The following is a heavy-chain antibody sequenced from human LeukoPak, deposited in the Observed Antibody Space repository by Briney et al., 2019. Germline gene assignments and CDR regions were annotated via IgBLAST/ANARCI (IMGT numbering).Heavy chain of an antibody. V-gene: IGHV1-2*02. CDR2: INPNSGGT. CDR1: GYTFTGYY. Sequence: ASVKVSCKASGYTFTGYYIHWVRQAPGQGLEWMGWINPNSGGTNYAQKFQGRVTMTRDTSISTAYMELSRLRSDDTAVYYCARANGDYPPGDYFDYWGQGTLVTVPS. CDR3: ARANGDYPPGDYFDY. J-gene: IGHJ4*02. D-gene: IGHD4-17*01.